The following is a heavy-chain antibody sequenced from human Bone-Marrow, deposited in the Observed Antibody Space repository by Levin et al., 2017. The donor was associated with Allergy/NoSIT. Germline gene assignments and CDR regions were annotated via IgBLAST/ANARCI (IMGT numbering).Heavy chain of an antibody. D-gene: IGHD1-14*01. J-gene: IGHJ3*02. CDR2: FAAEDGEA. V-gene: IGHV1-24*01. CDR1: GDTLSELS. CDR3: ATASELRGLDI. Sequence: PKASVKVSCKVSGDTLSELSIQWVRQAPGKGLEWMGTFAAEDGEAVFAQKFQDRLTMTEDTSTDTEYMELRSLISEDTAVYYCATASELRGLDIWGQGTLVTVSS.